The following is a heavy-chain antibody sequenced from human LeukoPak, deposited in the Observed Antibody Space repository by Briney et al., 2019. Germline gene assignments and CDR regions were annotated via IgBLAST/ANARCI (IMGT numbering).Heavy chain of an antibody. Sequence: GGSLRLSCAASGFTFSSYWMHWVRQVPGQGLVWVSHIDGDGRITNYGDSVKGRFTISRDNAKNILYLQMNSLRAEDTAVYYCARDPIPYGSGSYAYWGQGTLVTVSS. CDR2: IDGDGRIT. CDR3: ARDPIPYGSGSYAY. CDR1: GFTFSSYW. J-gene: IGHJ4*02. V-gene: IGHV3-74*01. D-gene: IGHD3-10*01.